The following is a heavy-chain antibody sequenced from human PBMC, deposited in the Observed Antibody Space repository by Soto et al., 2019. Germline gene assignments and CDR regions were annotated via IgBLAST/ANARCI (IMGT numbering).Heavy chain of an antibody. V-gene: IGHV1-2*02. CDR3: ARESGAATYYYYGMDV. D-gene: IGHD4-17*01. CDR2: INPNSGDT. Sequence: ASVKVSCKSSGYAFTGYYIHWVRQAPGQGLEWMGWINPNSGDTNYAQKFQGRVTMTRDTSISTAYMELSRLRSDDTAVYYCARESGAATYYYYGMDVWGQGTTVTVSS. CDR1: GYAFTGYY. J-gene: IGHJ6*02.